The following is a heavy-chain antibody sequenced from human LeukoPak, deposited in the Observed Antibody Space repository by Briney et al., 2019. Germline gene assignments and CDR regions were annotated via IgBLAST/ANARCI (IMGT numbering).Heavy chain of an antibody. CDR3: ARGEGVATIHFDY. Sequence: SETLSLTCTVSGGSISSSSYYWGWIRQPPGKGLEWIGSIYYSGSTYYNPSLKSRVTISVDTSKNQFSLKLSSVTAADTAVYYCARGEGVATIHFDYWGQGTLVTVSS. V-gene: IGHV4-39*07. D-gene: IGHD5-12*01. J-gene: IGHJ4*02. CDR1: GGSISSSSYY. CDR2: IYYSGST.